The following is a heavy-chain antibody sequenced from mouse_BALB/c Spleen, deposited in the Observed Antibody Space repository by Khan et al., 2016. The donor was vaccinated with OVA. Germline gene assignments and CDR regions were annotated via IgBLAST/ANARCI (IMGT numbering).Heavy chain of an antibody. J-gene: IGHJ4*01. CDR3: ARKNYYGYAGDY. CDR1: GYSITSNYA. CDR2: ISYSGST. D-gene: IGHD1-1*01. Sequence: EVQLVESGPGLVKPSQSLSLTCTVTGYSITSNYAWNWIRQFPGNKLEWMGYISYSGSTSYNPSLKSRISITRDTSKNQFFLQLNSVTTEDTATYYWARKNYYGYAGDYWGQGTSVTVSS. V-gene: IGHV3-2*02.